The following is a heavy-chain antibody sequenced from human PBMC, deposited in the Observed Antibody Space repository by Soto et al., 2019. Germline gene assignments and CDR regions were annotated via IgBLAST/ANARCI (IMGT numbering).Heavy chain of an antibody. J-gene: IGHJ5*02. V-gene: IGHV4-61*01. D-gene: IGHD4-17*01. CDR2: IYYSGST. CDR1: GGSVSSGSYY. Sequence: SETLSLTCTVSGGSVSSGSYYWSWIRQPPGKGLEWIGYIYYSGSTNYNPSLKSRVTISVDTSKNQFSLKLSSVTAADTAVYYCARVYIPTVTYNWFEPWGQGTLVTVSS. CDR3: ARVYIPTVTYNWFEP.